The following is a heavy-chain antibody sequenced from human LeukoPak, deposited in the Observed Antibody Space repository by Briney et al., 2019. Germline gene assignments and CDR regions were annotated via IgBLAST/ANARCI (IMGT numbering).Heavy chain of an antibody. D-gene: IGHD5-12*01. CDR3: TRDRGGGEWLRSFLFVLAY. J-gene: IGHJ4*02. V-gene: IGHV3-30*04. Sequence: PGGSLRLSCAASGLTSSSSATHSVPQAPGKGLEWVAVLTYDGSDKYYADSVKGRFTISRDNSKNTLYLQMNSLRAEDTAVYYCTRDRGGGEWLRSFLFVLAYGRQGPLVTVSS. CDR2: LTYDGSDK. CDR1: GLTSSSSA.